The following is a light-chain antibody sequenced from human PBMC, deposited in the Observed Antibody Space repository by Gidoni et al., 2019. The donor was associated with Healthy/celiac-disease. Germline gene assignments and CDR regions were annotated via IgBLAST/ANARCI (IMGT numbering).Light chain of an antibody. CDR2: AAS. V-gene: IGKV1-9*01. Sequence: DIQLTQSPSFLSASVGDRVTITCRASQGISSYLAWYQQNPGKAPKLLIYAASTLQSGVPSRFSGRGSGTEFPLTISSLQPEDFATFYCQQLNSYPLFGQGTKLEIK. CDR1: QGISSY. J-gene: IGKJ2*01. CDR3: QQLNSYPL.